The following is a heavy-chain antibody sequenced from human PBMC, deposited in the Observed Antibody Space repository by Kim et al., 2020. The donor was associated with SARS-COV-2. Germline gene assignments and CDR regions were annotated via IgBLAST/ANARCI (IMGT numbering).Heavy chain of an antibody. V-gene: IGHV1-8*01. CDR2: MNPNSGNT. CDR1: GYTFTSYD. CDR3: AGEGGLTGDLYYYYYYMDV. D-gene: IGHD7-27*01. J-gene: IGHJ6*03. Sequence: ASVKVSCKASGYTFTSYDINWVRQATGQGLEWMGWMNPNSGNTGYAQKFQGRVTMTRNTSISTAYMELSSLRSEDTAVYYCAGEGGLTGDLYYYYYYMDVWGKGTTVTVSS.